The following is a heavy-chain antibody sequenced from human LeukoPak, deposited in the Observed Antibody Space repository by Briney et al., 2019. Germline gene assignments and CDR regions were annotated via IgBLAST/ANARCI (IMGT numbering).Heavy chain of an antibody. CDR3: AKDDAWLRFGE. Sequence: GGSLRLSCAGSGFTFSSYAMSWVRQAPGKGLEWVSAISGSGGSTCYADSVKGGFTISRDNSKNTLYLEVISLTAEDTAVYYCAKDDAWLRFGEWSQGTLVTVSS. J-gene: IGHJ4*02. CDR2: ISGSGGST. D-gene: IGHD3-10*01. CDR1: GFTFSSYA. V-gene: IGHV3-23*01.